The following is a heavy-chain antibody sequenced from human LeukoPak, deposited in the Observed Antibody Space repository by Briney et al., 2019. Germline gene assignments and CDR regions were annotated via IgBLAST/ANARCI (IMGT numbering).Heavy chain of an antibody. CDR2: MNPNSGNT. CDR3: ARAYCSDGSCYLANDAFDI. CDR1: GYTFTSYD. J-gene: IGHJ3*02. D-gene: IGHD2-15*01. V-gene: IGHV1-8*03. Sequence: ASVKVSCKASGYTFTSYDINWVRQATGHGLEYMGWMNPNSGNTGYAQKFQGRVTITRNTSISTAYMELSSLRSEDTAVYYCARAYCSDGSCYLANDAFDIWGQGTMVTVSS.